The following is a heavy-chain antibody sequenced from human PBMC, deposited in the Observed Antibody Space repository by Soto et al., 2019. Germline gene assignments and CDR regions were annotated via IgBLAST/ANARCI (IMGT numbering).Heavy chain of an antibody. CDR1: GFTFDDYA. J-gene: IGHJ3*02. CDR3: AKGGIYYYGSGRYRDLNDAFDI. D-gene: IGHD3-10*01. CDR2: ISWNSGSI. Sequence: EVQLVESGGGLVQPGRSLRLSCAASGFTFDDYAMHWVRQAPGKGLEWVSGISWNSGSIGYADSVKGRFTISRDNAKNSLYLQMTSLRVEDTALYFCAKGGIYYYGSGRYRDLNDAFDIWGQGTMVTVSS. V-gene: IGHV3-9*01.